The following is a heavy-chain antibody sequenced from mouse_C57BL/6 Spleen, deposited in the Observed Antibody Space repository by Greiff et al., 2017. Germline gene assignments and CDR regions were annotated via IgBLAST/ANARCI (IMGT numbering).Heavy chain of an antibody. CDR3: AKPNYYGSSHWYFDV. CDR1: GYTFTSYW. J-gene: IGHJ1*03. Sequence: QVQLQQPGAELVMPGASVKLSCKASGYTFTSYWMHWVKQRPGQGLEWIGEIDPSDSYTNYNQKFKDKATLTVDKSSSTAYMQLSSLTSEDAAVYYCAKPNYYGSSHWYFDVWAQGPRSPSPQ. V-gene: IGHV1-69*01. CDR2: IDPSDSYT. D-gene: IGHD1-1*01.